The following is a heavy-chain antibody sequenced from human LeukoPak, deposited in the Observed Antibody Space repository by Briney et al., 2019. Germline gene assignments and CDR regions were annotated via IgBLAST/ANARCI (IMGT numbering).Heavy chain of an antibody. CDR1: GFTFSSYA. V-gene: IGHV3-30*04. CDR2: ISYDGSNK. Sequence: GGSLRLSCAASGFTFSSYAMHWVPQAPGKGLEWVAVISYDGSNKYYADSVKGRFTISRDNSKNTLYLQMNSLRAEDTAVYYCARERYGDYVFDYWGQGTLVTVSS. J-gene: IGHJ4*02. D-gene: IGHD4-17*01. CDR3: ARERYGDYVFDY.